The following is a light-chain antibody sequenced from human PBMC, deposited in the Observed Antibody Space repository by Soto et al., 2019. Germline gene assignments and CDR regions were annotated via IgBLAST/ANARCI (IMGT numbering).Light chain of an antibody. CDR3: QQRSNWPSIT. V-gene: IGKV3D-20*02. CDR2: DAS. CDR1: QTVRNNY. J-gene: IGKJ5*01. Sequence: VLTQSPGTLSLSPGERATLSCRAVQTVRNNYLAWYQQKPGQAPRLLIYDASSRATGIPARFSGSGSGTDFTLTISSLEPEDFAVYYCQQRSNWPSITFGQGTRLEIK.